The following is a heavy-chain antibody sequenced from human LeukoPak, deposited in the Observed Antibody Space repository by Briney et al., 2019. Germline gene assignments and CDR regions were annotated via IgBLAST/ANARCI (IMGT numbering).Heavy chain of an antibody. V-gene: IGHV3-66*01. D-gene: IGHD3-3*01. Sequence: GGSLRLSCVASGFTVSSNYMSWVRQAPGKGLEWVSVIYSGGSTYYADSVKGRFTISRDNSKNTLYLQMNSLRAEDTAVYYCARMGYDFWSGYYPFDYWGQGTLVTVSS. CDR2: IYSGGST. CDR1: GFTVSSNY. J-gene: IGHJ4*02. CDR3: ARMGYDFWSGYYPFDY.